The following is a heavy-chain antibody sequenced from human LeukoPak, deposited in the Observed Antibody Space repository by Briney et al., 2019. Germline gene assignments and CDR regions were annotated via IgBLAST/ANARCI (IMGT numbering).Heavy chain of an antibody. Sequence: GGSLRLSCAASGFTFSGSALHWVRQASGKGLEWVGRIRSTANGYATAYAASVKGRFTISRDDSKNTAYLQMNSLRAEDTAVYYCATTQQRFDTSSYKYVTDDAFDIWGQGTMVTVSS. D-gene: IGHD3-9*01. CDR2: IRSTANGYAT. CDR1: GFTFSGSA. V-gene: IGHV3-73*01. J-gene: IGHJ3*02. CDR3: ATTQQRFDTSSYKYVTDDAFDI.